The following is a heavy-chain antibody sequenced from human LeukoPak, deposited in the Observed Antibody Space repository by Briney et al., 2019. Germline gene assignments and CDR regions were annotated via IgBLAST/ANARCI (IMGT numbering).Heavy chain of an antibody. CDR3: AREILRSRGAFDI. V-gene: IGHV5-51*01. CDR1: GYSFTSYW. Sequence: GESLKISCKGSGYSFTSYWIGWVRQMPGKGLEWMGIIYPGDSDTRYSPSFHGQVTISADKSISTAYLQWSSLKASDTAMYYCAREILRSRGAFDIWGQGTMVTVSS. CDR2: IYPGDSDT. J-gene: IGHJ3*02. D-gene: IGHD1-26*01.